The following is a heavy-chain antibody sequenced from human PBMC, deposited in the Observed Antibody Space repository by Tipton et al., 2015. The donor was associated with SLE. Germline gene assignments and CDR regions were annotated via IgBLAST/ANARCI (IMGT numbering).Heavy chain of an antibody. CDR2: TNPKKGNT. J-gene: IGHJ6*02. CDR3: ARFADCEITICGDGMDV. D-gene: IGHD1-14*01. CDR1: GYSFINYD. Sequence: QLVQSGAEVKKPGSTVKVSCKAPGYSFINYDINWVRQATGQGLEWMGWTNPKKGNTGYAQTFQGRITMTRDTSTNTAYMELSSLRSDDTAVYYGARFADCEITICGDGMDVWGQGTTVTVSS. V-gene: IGHV1-8*02.